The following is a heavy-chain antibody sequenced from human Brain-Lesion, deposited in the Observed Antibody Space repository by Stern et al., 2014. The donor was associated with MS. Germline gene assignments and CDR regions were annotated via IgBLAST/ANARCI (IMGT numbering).Heavy chain of an antibody. CDR3: ARDRVTTVTTYYFDS. CDR1: GFTVSNYY. D-gene: IGHD4-17*01. Sequence: EVQLVESGGGLVQPGGSLRLSCAASGFTVSNYYMSWVRQAPGKGLEWVSIIYTSGKTYYAASVRGRFVISRDKSKSTLYLQMDSLRPEDTAVYYCARDRVTTVTTYYFDSWGQGTRVTVSS. J-gene: IGHJ4*02. CDR2: IYTSGKT. V-gene: IGHV3-66*02.